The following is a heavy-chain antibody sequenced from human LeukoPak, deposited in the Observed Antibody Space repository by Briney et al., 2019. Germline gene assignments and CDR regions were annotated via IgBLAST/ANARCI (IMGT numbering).Heavy chain of an antibody. J-gene: IGHJ3*02. Sequence: SETLSLTCAVSGGSISSGGYSWSWIRQPPGKGLEWIGYIYHSGSTYYNPSLKSRVTISVDRSKNQFSLKLSSVTAADTAVYYCARDRTQYGGYAFDIWGQGTMVTVSS. CDR1: GGSISSGGYS. V-gene: IGHV4-30-2*01. CDR3: ARDRTQYGGYAFDI. D-gene: IGHD1-14*01. CDR2: IYHSGST.